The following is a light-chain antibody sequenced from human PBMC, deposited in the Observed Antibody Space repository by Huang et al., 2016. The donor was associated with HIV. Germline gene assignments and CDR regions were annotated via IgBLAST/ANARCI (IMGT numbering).Light chain of an antibody. Sequence: ELVMTHSPATLSLSLGERATLSCRASQSLGRNLAWYQQKPGQAPRLLIYGASTRATGVPARFSGSGSGTEFTLIISSLQSEDFAVYYCQQLGYSFGQGTKLEIK. CDR2: GAS. CDR3: QQLGYS. CDR1: QSLGRN. V-gene: IGKV3-15*01. J-gene: IGKJ2*03.